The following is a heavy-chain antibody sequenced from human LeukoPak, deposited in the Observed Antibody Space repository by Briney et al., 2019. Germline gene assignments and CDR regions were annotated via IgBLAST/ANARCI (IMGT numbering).Heavy chain of an antibody. D-gene: IGHD2-2*01. J-gene: IGHJ5*02. CDR1: GYTFTGYY. V-gene: IGHV1-2*02. Sequence: ASVKVSCKASGYTFTGYYMHWVRQAPGQGLEWMGWINPDSGGTNYAQKFQGRVTMTRDTSISTAYMELSRLRSDDTAVYYCARENFADIVVVPAATGWFDPWGQGTLVTVSS. CDR3: ARENFADIVVVPAATGWFDP. CDR2: INPDSGGT.